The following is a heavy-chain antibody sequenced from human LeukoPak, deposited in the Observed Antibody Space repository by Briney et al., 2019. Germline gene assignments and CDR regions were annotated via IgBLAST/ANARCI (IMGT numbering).Heavy chain of an antibody. CDR3: ARIYYDSWSGYSWFDP. V-gene: IGHV3-7*01. Sequence: PGGSLRLSCVASGLTFSSDWMTWVRQAPGKGLEWLASIKHDGSENHLVDSVKGRFTISRDNAQSSLFLQMNSLRVDDTAVYHCARIYYDSWSGYSWFDPWGQGILVTVSS. CDR2: IKHDGSEN. CDR1: GLTFSSDW. D-gene: IGHD3-3*01. J-gene: IGHJ5*02.